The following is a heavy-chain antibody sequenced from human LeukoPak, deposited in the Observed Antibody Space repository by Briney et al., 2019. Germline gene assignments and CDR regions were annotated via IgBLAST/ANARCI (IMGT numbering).Heavy chain of an antibody. CDR3: ARNPLYCGGDCYLFDY. V-gene: IGHV4-39*07. D-gene: IGHD2-21*02. J-gene: IGHJ4*02. CDR2: IYYSGST. Sequence: SETLSLTCAVSGGSISSSDYYWDWIRQPPGKGLEWIGSIYYSGSTYYNPSLKSRVTISVDTSKNQFSLKLSSVTAADTAVYYCARNPLYCGGDCYLFDYWGQGTLVTVSS. CDR1: GGSISSSDYY.